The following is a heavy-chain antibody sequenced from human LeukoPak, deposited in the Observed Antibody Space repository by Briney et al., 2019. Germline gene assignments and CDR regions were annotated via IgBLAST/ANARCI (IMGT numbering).Heavy chain of an antibody. J-gene: IGHJ6*03. CDR1: GDSISSGDYY. CDR3: ARVFGGNDFNYYYYYMDV. V-gene: IGHV4-61*02. CDR2: ISSSGST. Sequence: SETLSLTCTVSGDSISSGDYYWSWIRQPAGKGLEWIGRISSSGSTNYNPSLKSRVTISVDTSKNQFSLKLSSVTAADTAVYYCARVFGGNDFNYYYYYMDVWGKGTTVTTSS. D-gene: IGHD5-12*01.